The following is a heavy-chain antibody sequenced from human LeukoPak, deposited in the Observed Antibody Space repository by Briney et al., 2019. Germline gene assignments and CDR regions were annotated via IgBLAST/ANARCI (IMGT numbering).Heavy chain of an antibody. Sequence: PGQSLRLSCAASGFTFSSYSMNWVRQAPGKGLEWVSSISSNSNYIYYADSMKGRLTISRDNAKNSLYLQMNSLRAEDTAVYCCARDLRPGGMDVWGQGTTVTVSS. V-gene: IGHV3-21*01. D-gene: IGHD1-1*01. CDR3: ARDLRPGGMDV. CDR2: ISSNSNYI. J-gene: IGHJ6*02. CDR1: GFTFSSYS.